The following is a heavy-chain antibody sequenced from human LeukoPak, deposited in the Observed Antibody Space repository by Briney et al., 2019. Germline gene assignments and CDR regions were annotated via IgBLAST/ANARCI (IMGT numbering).Heavy chain of an antibody. D-gene: IGHD6-19*01. CDR1: GGSFSSGDYY. CDR3: ARGGAVAGSRF. CDR2: IYYSRST. Sequence: PSQTLSLTCTVSGGSFSSGDYYWSWIGQPPGKALAWIGYIYYSRSTYYNPSLKSRVTISVDTSKNQFSLKLSSVTAADTDVYYCARGGAVAGSRFRGQGTLVTVSS. J-gene: IGHJ4*02. V-gene: IGHV4-30-4*01.